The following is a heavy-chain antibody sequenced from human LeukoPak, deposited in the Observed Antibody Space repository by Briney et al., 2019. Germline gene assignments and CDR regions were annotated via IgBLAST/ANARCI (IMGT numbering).Heavy chain of an antibody. CDR2: IYYSGST. CDR1: GGSISSGDYY. V-gene: IGHV4-30-4*08. D-gene: IGHD3-22*01. J-gene: IGHJ4*02. CDR3: ARDWYYYDSSGSLWGRHLDY. Sequence: SETLSLTCTVSGGSISSGDYYWSWIRQPPGKGLEWIGYIYYSGSTYYNPSLKSRVTISVDTSKNQFSLKLSSVTAADTAVYYCARDWYYYDSSGSLWGRHLDYWGQGTLVTVSS.